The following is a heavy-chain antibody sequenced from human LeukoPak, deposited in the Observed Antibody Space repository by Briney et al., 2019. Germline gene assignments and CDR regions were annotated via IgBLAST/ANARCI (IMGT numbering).Heavy chain of an antibody. J-gene: IGHJ5*02. Sequence: SETLSLTCSVSGGSISSYYWSWIRQTAGKGLEWIGRTNASGSTRFNPSLKSRVTMSVDTSKNQFSLKLSSVTAADTAVYFCARGMAVAYDYNWFDPWGQGTLVTVSS. CDR3: ARGMAVAYDYNWFDP. D-gene: IGHD5-12*01. CDR1: GGSISSYY. V-gene: IGHV4-4*07. CDR2: TNASGST.